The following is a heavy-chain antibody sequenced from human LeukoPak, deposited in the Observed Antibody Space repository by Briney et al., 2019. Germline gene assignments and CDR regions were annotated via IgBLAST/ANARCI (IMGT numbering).Heavy chain of an antibody. V-gene: IGHV3-11*01. CDR3: AKGIVGVKDAFDI. Sequence: GGSLRLSCAASGFTFSNYYMSWIRQAPGKGLEWISYISSSSGTTIHYADSVKGRFTISRDNSKNTLYLQMNSLRAEDTAVYYCAKGIVGVKDAFDIWGQGTMVTVSS. D-gene: IGHD1-26*01. J-gene: IGHJ3*02. CDR2: ISSSSGTTI. CDR1: GFTFSNYY.